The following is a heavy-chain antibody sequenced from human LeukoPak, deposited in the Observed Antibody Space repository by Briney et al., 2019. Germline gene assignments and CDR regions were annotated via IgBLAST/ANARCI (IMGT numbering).Heavy chain of an antibody. V-gene: IGHV4-4*02. CDR3: ARGPTLYDYDSSGYWVY. Sequence: SETLSLTCAVSGGSISSSNWWSWVRQPPGKGLEWIGEIYHSGSTNYNPSLKSRVAMSLDTSKNQFSLKLSSVTAADTAVYYCARGPTLYDYDSSGYWVYWGQGTLVTVSS. J-gene: IGHJ4*02. CDR2: IYHSGST. D-gene: IGHD3-22*01. CDR1: GGSISSSNW.